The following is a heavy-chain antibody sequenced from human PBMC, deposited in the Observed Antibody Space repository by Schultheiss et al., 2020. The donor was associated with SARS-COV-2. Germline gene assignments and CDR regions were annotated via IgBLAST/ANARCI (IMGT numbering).Heavy chain of an antibody. V-gene: IGHV3-7*03. CDR2: IKQDGSEK. CDR3: AKVAPNEWGWIAGYYFDY. Sequence: GGSLRLSCAASGFTFSSYWMSWVRQAPGKGLEWVANIKQDGSEKYYVDSVKGRFTISRDNAKNSLYLQMNSLRAEDTAVYYCAKVAPNEWGWIAGYYFDYWGQGTLVTVSS. J-gene: IGHJ4*02. CDR1: GFTFSSYW. D-gene: IGHD1-1*01.